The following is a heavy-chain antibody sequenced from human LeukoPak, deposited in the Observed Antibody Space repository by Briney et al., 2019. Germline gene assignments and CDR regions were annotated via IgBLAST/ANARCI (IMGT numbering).Heavy chain of an antibody. CDR1: GYTFTGYY. D-gene: IGHD3-3*01. V-gene: IGHV1-2*02. Sequence: ASVKVSCKASGYTFTGYYMHWVRQAPGQGLEWMGWINPNSGGTNYAQKFQGRVTMTRDTSISTAYMELSRLRSDDTAVYYCARVNGITIFEVVNPFDYWGQGTLVTVSS. CDR2: INPNSGGT. CDR3: ARVNGITIFEVVNPFDY. J-gene: IGHJ4*02.